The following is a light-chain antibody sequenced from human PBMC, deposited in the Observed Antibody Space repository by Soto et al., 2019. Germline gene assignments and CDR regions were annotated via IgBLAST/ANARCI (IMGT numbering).Light chain of an antibody. V-gene: IGLV2-14*01. CDR1: SSDVGGYNY. Sequence: QSALTQPASVSGSPGQSSTLSCTGTSSDVGGYNYVSWYQQYPGKAPKLMIYDVSNRHSGVSNRFSGSKSGNTASLTISGLQAEDEADYYCTSHTTRSTLVFVTGTKLTVL. CDR2: DVS. CDR3: TSHTTRSTLV. J-gene: IGLJ1*01.